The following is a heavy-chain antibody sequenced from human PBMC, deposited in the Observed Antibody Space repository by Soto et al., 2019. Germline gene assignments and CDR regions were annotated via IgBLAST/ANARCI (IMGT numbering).Heavy chain of an antibody. CDR3: AKIKGAITFLHFDT. Sequence: EVLLSESGGGPVQPGGSLRLSCVDTTSNLKNYAMAWVRQAPGKGLEWVSALTDTGGSTYYAASVKGRFTISRDNSRKTLFLQMDRLRVDDTAVYYCAKIKGAITFLHFDTWGQGTLVTVSS. CDR1: TSNLKNYA. CDR2: LTDTGGST. D-gene: IGHD3-16*01. V-gene: IGHV3-23*01. J-gene: IGHJ4*02.